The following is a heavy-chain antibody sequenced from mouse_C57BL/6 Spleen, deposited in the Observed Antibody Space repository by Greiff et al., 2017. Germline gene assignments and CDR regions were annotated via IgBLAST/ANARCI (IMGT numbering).Heavy chain of an antibody. V-gene: IGHV14-2*01. Sequence: VQLQQSGAELVKPGASVKLSCTASGFNIKDYYMHWVKQRTEQGLEWIGRLDPEDGETKYAPKFQGKATIKADTSSNTAYLQLSSLTSEDTAVYSWAPIYYDYGGYFDYWGQGTTLTVSS. CDR1: GFNIKDYY. J-gene: IGHJ2*01. CDR2: LDPEDGET. D-gene: IGHD2-4*01. CDR3: APIYYDYGGYFDY.